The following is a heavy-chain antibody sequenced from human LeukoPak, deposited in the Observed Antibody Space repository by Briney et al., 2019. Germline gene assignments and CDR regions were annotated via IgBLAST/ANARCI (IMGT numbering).Heavy chain of an antibody. CDR2: IYYSGSA. CDR3: ARSLNYYDSSGFDY. V-gene: IGHV4-31*03. Sequence: SETLSLTCTVSGGSISSGGYYWSWIRQHPGKGLEWIGYIYYSGSAYYNPSLKSRVTISVDTSKNQFSLKLSSVTAADTAVYYCARSLNYYDSSGFDYWGQGTLVTVSS. CDR1: GGSISSGGYY. D-gene: IGHD3-22*01. J-gene: IGHJ4*02.